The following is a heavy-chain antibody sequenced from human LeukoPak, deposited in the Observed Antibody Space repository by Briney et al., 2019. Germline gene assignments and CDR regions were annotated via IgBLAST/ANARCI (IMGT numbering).Heavy chain of an antibody. D-gene: IGHD2/OR15-2a*01. Sequence: GGSLRLSCAASGFTFKTYWMYWVRQAPGKGLVWVSRINGDGRTTSYADSVKGRFTISRDNAKNTLHLQMNSLRAEDTAVYYCARGIYAADDFWGQGTLVTVSS. J-gene: IGHJ4*02. CDR3: ARGIYAADDF. CDR1: GFTFKTYW. V-gene: IGHV3-74*01. CDR2: INGDGRTT.